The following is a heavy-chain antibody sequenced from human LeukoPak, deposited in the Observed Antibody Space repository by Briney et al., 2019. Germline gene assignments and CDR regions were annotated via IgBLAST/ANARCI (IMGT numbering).Heavy chain of an antibody. J-gene: IGHJ4*02. Sequence: PGGSLRLSCAASGFIFGSYAMSWARQAPGKGLEWVSAISGSGGSTYYADSVKGRFTISRDNSKNTLYLQMNSLRAEDTAVYYCAKDAYSSSAVTFDYWGQGTLVTVSS. CDR2: ISGSGGST. D-gene: IGHD6-6*01. V-gene: IGHV3-23*01. CDR1: GFIFGSYA. CDR3: AKDAYSSSAVTFDY.